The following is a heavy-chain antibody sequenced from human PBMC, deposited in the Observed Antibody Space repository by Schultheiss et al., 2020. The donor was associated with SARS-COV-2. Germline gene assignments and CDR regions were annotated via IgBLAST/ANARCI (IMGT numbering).Heavy chain of an antibody. V-gene: IGHV3-11*01. CDR2: ISGSGGTI. Sequence: GGSLRLSCAASGFSFSDHYMTWIRQAPGKGLEWLSFISGSGGTIYYADSLKGRFTISRDNAKNSVYLQMNSLRAEDTAVYYCARGILVPYSSSWYLIRRGYYFDYWGQGTLVTVSS. D-gene: IGHD6-13*01. CDR3: ARGILVPYSSSWYLIRRGYYFDY. J-gene: IGHJ4*02. CDR1: GFSFSDHY.